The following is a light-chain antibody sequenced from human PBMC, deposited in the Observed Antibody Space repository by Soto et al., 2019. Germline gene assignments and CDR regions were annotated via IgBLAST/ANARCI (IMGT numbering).Light chain of an antibody. Sequence: QSPSTLSASVGDTVTITCRASESIDNWLAWYQQKPGKAPKLLIFAASTLVRGVPSRFSGRGSGTEFTLTISSLQADDYATFYCQQYHTDWTFGQGTKV. J-gene: IGKJ1*01. CDR3: QQYHTDWT. CDR1: ESIDNW. CDR2: AAS. V-gene: IGKV1-5*01.